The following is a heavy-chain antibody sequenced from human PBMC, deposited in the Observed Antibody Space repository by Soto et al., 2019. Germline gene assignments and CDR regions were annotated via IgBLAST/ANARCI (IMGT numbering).Heavy chain of an antibody. V-gene: IGHV5-10-1*01. CDR1: DEIFNTYW. D-gene: IGHD1-26*01. CDR3: RRDFGSGHADV. J-gene: IGHJ6*01. CDR2: IDPSDSYT. Sequence: PGESLKISCQTSDEIFNTYWITWLRQMPGRGLEWVGSIDPSDSYTTYNPSLKGHVILSVDKSMNAAYVQWTSLRASDTAMYFCRRDFGSGHADVWGQGTRVTVSS.